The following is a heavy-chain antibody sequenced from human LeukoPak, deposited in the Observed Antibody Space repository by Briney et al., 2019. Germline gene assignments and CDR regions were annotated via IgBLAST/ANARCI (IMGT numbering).Heavy chain of an antibody. CDR2: INQSGTI. J-gene: IGHJ4*02. CDR1: GESLSGFY. CDR3: ARGSSLFDF. V-gene: IGHV4-34*01. Sequence: SETLSLTCAVYGESLSGFYWSWIRQSPEKGLDWIGEINQSGTIYYNPSLKSRVTISVDTSKNQFSLNLSSVTAADTAVYYCARGSSLFDFWGQGTLVTVSS. D-gene: IGHD6-13*01.